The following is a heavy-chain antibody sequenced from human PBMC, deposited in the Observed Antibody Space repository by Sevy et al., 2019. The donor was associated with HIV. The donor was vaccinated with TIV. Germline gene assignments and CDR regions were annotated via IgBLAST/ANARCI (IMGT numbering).Heavy chain of an antibody. CDR1: GFNFNIYS. V-gene: IGHV3-23*01. D-gene: IGHD2-8*01. CDR3: ASEGCTRPHDH. CDR2: LCFGCGRI. J-gene: IGHJ4*02. Sequence: GGSLRLSCVASGFNFNIYSMSWVRQAPGKGLEWVSTLCFGCGRINHADSVQGRFPMSRDDSKKTVYLEMNSLRAEDTAVYYCASEGCTRPHDHWGQGTLVTVSS.